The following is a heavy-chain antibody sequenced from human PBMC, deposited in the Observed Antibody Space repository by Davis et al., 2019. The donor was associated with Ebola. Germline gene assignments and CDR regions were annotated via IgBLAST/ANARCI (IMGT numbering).Heavy chain of an antibody. CDR1: GLTFRSHT. CDR3: AREGGTYYYYYGLDV. CDR2: ISSSSSYI. Sequence: GGSLRLSCAVSGLTFRSHTMNWVRQAPGKGLEWVSSISSSSSYIYYADSEKGRFTVSRDNAKNSLYLQMNSLRAEDTAVYYCAREGGTYYYYYGLDVWGKGTTVTVSS. D-gene: IGHD3-16*01. V-gene: IGHV3-21*01. J-gene: IGHJ6*04.